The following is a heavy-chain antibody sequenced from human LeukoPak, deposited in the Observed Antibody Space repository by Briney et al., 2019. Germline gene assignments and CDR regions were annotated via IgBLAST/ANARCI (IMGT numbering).Heavy chain of an antibody. CDR2: IRWNSGDK. CDR3: AKDIGEGIGYSYGIDY. CDR1: GFTFSSYG. J-gene: IGHJ4*02. D-gene: IGHD5-18*01. Sequence: GGSLRLSCAASGFTFSSYGMHWVRQAPGKGLEWVSGIRWNSGDKAYADSVKGRFTISRDNADNFLYLQMNRLRVEDTALYFCAKDIGEGIGYSYGIDYWGQGTLVTVSS. V-gene: IGHV3-9*01.